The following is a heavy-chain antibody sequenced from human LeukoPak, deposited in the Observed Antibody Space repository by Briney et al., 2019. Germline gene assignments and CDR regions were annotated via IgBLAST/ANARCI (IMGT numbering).Heavy chain of an antibody. D-gene: IGHD1-20*01. CDR3: ARERGDNWNVGP. V-gene: IGHV4-34*01. J-gene: IGHJ5*02. Sequence: SETLSLTCAVYGGSFSGYYWSWIRQPPGKGLEWIGTIYHSGSTYYNPSLKSRVTISVDTSKNQFSLKLSSVTAADTAVYYCARERGDNWNVGPWGQGTLVTVSS. CDR1: GGSFSGYY. CDR2: IYHSGST.